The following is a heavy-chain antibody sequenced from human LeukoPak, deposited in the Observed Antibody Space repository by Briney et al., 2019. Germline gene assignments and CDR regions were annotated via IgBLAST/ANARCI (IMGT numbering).Heavy chain of an antibody. CDR3: ARGRVANSPSAFDM. D-gene: IGHD5-12*01. J-gene: IGHJ3*02. CDR1: GFTFSSYW. V-gene: IGHV3-7*04. CDR2: IKQDGSEK. Sequence: GGSLRLSCAASGFTFSSYWMSWVRQGPGKGLEWVGNIKQDGSEKYYVDSVKGRFSISRDNAKNSLYLQMNSLRAEDTAVYYCARGRVANSPSAFDMRGQGTTVSVSS.